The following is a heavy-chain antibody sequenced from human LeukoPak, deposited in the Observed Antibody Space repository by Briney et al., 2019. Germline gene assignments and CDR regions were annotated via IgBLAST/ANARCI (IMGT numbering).Heavy chain of an antibody. V-gene: IGHV4-39*01. CDR2: IYYSGST. CDR1: GGSISSSSYY. CDR3: ARCWRPLNSSGWYWFDP. D-gene: IGHD6-19*01. J-gene: IGHJ5*02. Sequence: SETPSLTCTVSGGSISSSSYYWGWIRQPPGKGLEWIGSIYYSGSTYYNPSLKSRVTISVDTSKNQFSLKLSSVTAADTAVYYCARCWRPLNSSGWYWFDPWGQGTLVTVSS.